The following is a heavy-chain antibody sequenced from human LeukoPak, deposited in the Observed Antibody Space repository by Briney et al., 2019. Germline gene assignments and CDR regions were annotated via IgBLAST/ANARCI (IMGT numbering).Heavy chain of an antibody. CDR3: AREGGYDFWSGYYLYYYYMDV. Sequence: PGRSLRLSCAASGFTFSSYSMNWVRQAPGKGLEWVSSISSSSSYIYYADSVKGRFTISRDNAKNSLYLQMNSLRAEVTAVYYCAREGGYDFWSGYYLYYYYMDVWGKGTTVTVSS. CDR1: GFTFSSYS. D-gene: IGHD3-3*01. J-gene: IGHJ6*03. CDR2: ISSSSSYI. V-gene: IGHV3-21*01.